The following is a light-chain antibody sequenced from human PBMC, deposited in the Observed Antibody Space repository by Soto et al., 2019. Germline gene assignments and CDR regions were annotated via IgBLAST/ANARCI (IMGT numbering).Light chain of an antibody. CDR1: SSDVGDSNY. J-gene: IGLJ1*01. Sequence: QSALTQPASVSGSPGQSITISCNGSSSDVGDSNYVSWYQHHPGKAPKLMIYDVNYRPSGISNRFSGSKSGNTASLTISGLQAEDEADYYCSSYTSSGVFGTGTKLTVL. V-gene: IGLV2-14*03. CDR3: SSYTSSGV. CDR2: DVN.